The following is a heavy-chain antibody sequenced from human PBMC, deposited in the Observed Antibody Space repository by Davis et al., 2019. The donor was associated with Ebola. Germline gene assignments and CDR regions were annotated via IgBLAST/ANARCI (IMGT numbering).Heavy chain of an antibody. CDR3: ARGTTVTTHSISGYFDH. CDR2: INFSGANT. J-gene: IGHJ4*02. Sequence: PGGSLRLSCAASGFTFSTFAFIWVRQAPGRGLEWVSAINFSGANTYFADSVKGRFTISRDRSGNTVSLQMNSLRAEDTAVYYCARGTTVTTHSISGYFDHWGQGTLVPVSS. D-gene: IGHD4-17*01. V-gene: IGHV3-23*01. CDR1: GFTFSTFA.